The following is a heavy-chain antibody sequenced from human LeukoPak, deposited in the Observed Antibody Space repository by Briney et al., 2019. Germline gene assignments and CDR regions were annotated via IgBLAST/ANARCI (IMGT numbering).Heavy chain of an antibody. Sequence: SVKVSCKASGFTFTSSAMQWVRQARGQRLEWIGWIVVGSGNTNYAQKFQERVTITRDMSTSTAYMELSSLRSEDTAVYYCAADVDCSGGSCYRNPWGQGTLVTVSS. V-gene: IGHV1-58*02. CDR1: GFTFTSSA. CDR3: AADVDCSGGSCYRNP. J-gene: IGHJ5*02. D-gene: IGHD2-15*01. CDR2: IVVGSGNT.